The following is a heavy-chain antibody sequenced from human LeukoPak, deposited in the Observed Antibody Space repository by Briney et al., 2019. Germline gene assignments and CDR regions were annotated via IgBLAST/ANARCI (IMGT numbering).Heavy chain of an antibody. CDR1: GYSISSGYY. CDR3: AGWRWLQSRTGNAFDI. Sequence: SETLSLTRTVSGYSISSGYYWGWIRQPPGKGLEWIGSIYHSGSTYYNPSLKSRVTISVDTSKNQFSLKLSSVTAADTAVYYCAGWRWLQSRTGNAFDIWGQGTMVTVSS. D-gene: IGHD5-24*01. V-gene: IGHV4-38-2*02. J-gene: IGHJ3*02. CDR2: IYHSGST.